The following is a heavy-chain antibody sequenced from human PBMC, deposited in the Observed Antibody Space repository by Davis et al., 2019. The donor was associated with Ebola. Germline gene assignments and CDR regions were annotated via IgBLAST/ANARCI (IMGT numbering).Heavy chain of an antibody. D-gene: IGHD6-19*01. V-gene: IGHV4-39*01. J-gene: IGHJ5*02. CDR3: ARPLYSSGWYGWFDP. Sequence: PSETLSLTCAVYGGSFSGYYWGWIRQPPGKGLEWIGSIYYSGSTYYNPSLKSRVTISVDTSKNQFSLKLSSVTAADTAVYYCARPLYSSGWYGWFDPWGQGTLVTVSS. CDR1: GGSFSGYY. CDR2: IYYSGST.